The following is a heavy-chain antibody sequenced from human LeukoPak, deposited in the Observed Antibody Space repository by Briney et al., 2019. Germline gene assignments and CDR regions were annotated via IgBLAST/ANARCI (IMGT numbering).Heavy chain of an antibody. J-gene: IGHJ4*02. CDR1: GFTFDDYG. V-gene: IGHV3-20*04. CDR2: IDWNGGGT. Sequence: PGGSLRLSCAASGFTFDDYGMSWVRQFSGKGLEWVSGIDWNGGGTGYADSVKGRFTISRDNAKNSLYLQMNNLRPEDTALYYCARKGGKYYGGLDYWGQGTLVTVSS. D-gene: IGHD4-23*01. CDR3: ARKGGKYYGGLDY.